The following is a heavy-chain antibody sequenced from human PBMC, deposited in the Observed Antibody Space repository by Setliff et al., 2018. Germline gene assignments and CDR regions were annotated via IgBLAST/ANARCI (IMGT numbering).Heavy chain of an antibody. CDR2: IWDDGGNK. CDR1: GFTFSSYR. Sequence: LRLSCAASGFTFSSYRMHWVRQAPGKGLEWVAVIWDDGGNKYHADSVKGRFTISRDNSKNTLYLQMNSLRPEDTAVNYCARTCSGSGCYAGLESWGQGTPVTVSS. J-gene: IGHJ4*02. V-gene: IGHV3-33*08. CDR3: ARTCSGSGCYAGLES. D-gene: IGHD2-15*01.